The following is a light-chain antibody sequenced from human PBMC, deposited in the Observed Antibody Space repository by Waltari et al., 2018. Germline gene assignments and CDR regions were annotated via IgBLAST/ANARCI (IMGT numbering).Light chain of an antibody. J-gene: IGLJ2*01. Sequence: QSALTQPRSVSGSPGQSVTLSCTGTSSDIGGYKYVSWYQQHPGKAPKRVIYDVDKRPSGVHDRFSGSKAGNTASLTISGLQTDDDADYYCCSYAGRYTSVFGRGTRVTVL. CDR1: SSDIGGYKY. CDR2: DVD. CDR3: CSYAGRYTSV. V-gene: IGLV2-11*01.